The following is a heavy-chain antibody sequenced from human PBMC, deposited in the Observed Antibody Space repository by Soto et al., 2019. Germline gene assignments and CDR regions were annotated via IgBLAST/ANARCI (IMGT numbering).Heavy chain of an antibody. CDR2: IFHSGST. CDR3: ARAAGGDFPIDY. CDR1: GGSISSGGYS. Sequence: SETLSLTCAVSGGSISSGGYSWSWIRQPPGKGLEWIGYIFHSGSTYYNPSLKSRVTISVDRSKNQFSLKLSSVTAADTAVYYCARAAGGDFPIDYWGQGTLVTVSS. V-gene: IGHV4-30-2*01. D-gene: IGHD2-21*01. J-gene: IGHJ4*02.